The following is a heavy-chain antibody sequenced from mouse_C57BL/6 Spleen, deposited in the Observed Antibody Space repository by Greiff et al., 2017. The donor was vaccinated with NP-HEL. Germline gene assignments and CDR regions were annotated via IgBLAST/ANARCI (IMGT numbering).Heavy chain of an antibody. CDR2: ISDGGGYT. J-gene: IGHJ3*01. D-gene: IGHD4-1*01. Sequence: EVKLMESGGGLVKPGGSLKLSCAASGFTFSSYAMSWVRQTPEKGLEWVATISDGGGYTYYPDNVKGRFTITRDNAKNNLYLQMSHLTSEDTAMYYCARDGELGRGFAYGGQGTLVTVSA. CDR3: ARDGELGRGFAY. V-gene: IGHV5-4*01. CDR1: GFTFSSYA.